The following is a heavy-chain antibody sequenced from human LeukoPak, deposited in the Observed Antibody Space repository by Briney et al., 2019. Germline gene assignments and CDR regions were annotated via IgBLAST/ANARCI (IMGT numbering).Heavy chain of an antibody. Sequence: SETLSLTCAVYGGSFSGYYWSWIRQPPGKGLEWIGEINHSGSTNYNPSLKSRVTMSVDTSKNQFSLKLSSVTAADTAVYYCARQYVDYYDSSGLFDYWGQGTLVTVSS. CDR1: GGSFSGYY. V-gene: IGHV4-34*01. CDR3: ARQYVDYYDSSGLFDY. D-gene: IGHD3-22*01. CDR2: INHSGST. J-gene: IGHJ4*02.